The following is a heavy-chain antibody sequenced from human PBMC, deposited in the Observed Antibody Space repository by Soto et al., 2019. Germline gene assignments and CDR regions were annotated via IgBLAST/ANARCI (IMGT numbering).Heavy chain of an antibody. V-gene: IGHV6-1*01. CDR3: TRGTYASDI. CDR2: TYYRSKWYN. Sequence: QVQLQQSGPGLVKPSQTLSLTCAISGDSVSNNNVAWHWIRQSPSRGLEWLGRTYYRSKWYNDYAVSVKSRITFTSDTSKNQFSLQLNSVTPEDTAVYYCTRGTYASDIWGQGTVVTVSS. CDR1: GDSVSNNNVA. J-gene: IGHJ3*02.